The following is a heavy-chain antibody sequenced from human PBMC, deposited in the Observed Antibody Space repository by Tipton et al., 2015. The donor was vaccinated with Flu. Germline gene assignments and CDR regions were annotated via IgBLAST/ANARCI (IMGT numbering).Heavy chain of an antibody. CDR2: IKQDGSEK. CDR1: GFTLSSYW. V-gene: IGHV3-7*01. D-gene: IGHD6-6*01. J-gene: IGHJ4*02. Sequence: SLRLSCAASGFTLSSYWMSWVRQAPGKGLEWVANIKQDGSEKYYVDAVKGRFTISRDNAKNSLYLLMNSLRIEDTAVYYCSRAVGSSSSYWGQGTLVTVSS. CDR3: SRAVGSSSSY.